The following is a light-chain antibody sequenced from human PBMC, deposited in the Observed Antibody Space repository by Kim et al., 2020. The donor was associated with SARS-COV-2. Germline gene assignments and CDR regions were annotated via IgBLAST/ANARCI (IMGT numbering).Light chain of an antibody. CDR3: HQSVIGTLA. CDR1: QSVRSY. CDR2: DAS. Sequence: EIVLTQSPATLSLSPGERATLSCRASQSVRSYLAWYQQKPGQAPRLLIYDASYRATGIPARFSGSGSGTDFTLTIRGLEPEDFAVYYCHQSVIGTLAFGQGTRLGIK. V-gene: IGKV3-11*01. J-gene: IGKJ5*01.